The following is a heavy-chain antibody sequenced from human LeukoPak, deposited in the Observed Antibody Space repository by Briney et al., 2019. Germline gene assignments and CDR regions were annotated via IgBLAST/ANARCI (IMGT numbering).Heavy chain of an antibody. CDR2: IWNDGSHK. CDR1: GFTFRSYG. V-gene: IGHV3-33*01. J-gene: IGHJ2*01. Sequence: GGSLRLSCAASGFTFRSYGMHWVRQAPGRGLEWVAVIWNDGSHKYYADSVKGRFTISRDNAKNSLYLQMNSLRDEDTAVYYCARGEQQWLFWDQNWYCDLWGRGTLVTVSS. CDR3: ARGEQQWLFWDQNWYCDL. D-gene: IGHD6-19*01.